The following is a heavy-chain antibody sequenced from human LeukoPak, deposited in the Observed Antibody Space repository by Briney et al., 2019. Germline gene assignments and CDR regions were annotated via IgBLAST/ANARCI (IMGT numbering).Heavy chain of an antibody. J-gene: IGHJ4*02. CDR2: IRQDGSEK. V-gene: IGHV3-7*01. CDR1: GFTFSSYW. CDR3: ARDYTGGWNDY. D-gene: IGHD7-27*01. Sequence: GGSLRLSCAASGFTFSSYWMSWVRQAPGKGLEWVANIRQDGSEKYYVDSVKGRFTISRDNARNSLYLQMNSLRVDDTAVYYCARDYTGGWNDYWGQGILVTVSS.